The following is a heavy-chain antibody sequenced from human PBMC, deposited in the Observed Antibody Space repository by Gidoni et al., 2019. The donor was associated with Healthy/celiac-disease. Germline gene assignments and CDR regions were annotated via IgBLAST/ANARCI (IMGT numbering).Heavy chain of an antibody. CDR1: GFAFSSYA. D-gene: IGHD5-12*01. Sequence: QVQLVESGGGVVQPGRSMRLSCAASGFAFSSYAINWFRQYPGKGLEWVAVISDDRSNKYYADSVKGLFTISRDNSKNTLYLQMNSLRAEDTAVYYCARDGGCSGYDFPLSWFDPWGQGTLVTVSS. CDR3: ARDGGCSGYDFPLSWFDP. CDR2: ISDDRSNK. J-gene: IGHJ5*02. V-gene: IGHV3-30-3*01.